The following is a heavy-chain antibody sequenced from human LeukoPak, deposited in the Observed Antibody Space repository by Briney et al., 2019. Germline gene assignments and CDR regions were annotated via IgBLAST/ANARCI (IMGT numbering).Heavy chain of an antibody. D-gene: IGHD6-13*01. J-gene: IGHJ4*02. V-gene: IGHV3-30*02. Sequence: GGSLRLSCAASGFTFSSYGMHWVRQAPGKGLEWVAFIRYDGSNKYYADSVKGRFTISRDNSKNTLYLQMNSLRAEDTAVYYCAKASRVWQQLPLYYVDYWGQGNLVTVSS. CDR1: GFTFSSYG. CDR2: IRYDGSNK. CDR3: AKASRVWQQLPLYYVDY.